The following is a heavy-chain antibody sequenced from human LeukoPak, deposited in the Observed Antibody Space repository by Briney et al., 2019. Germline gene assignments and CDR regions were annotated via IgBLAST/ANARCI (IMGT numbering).Heavy chain of an antibody. CDR2: IYYSGST. Sequence: PSETLSLTCTVSGGSISSYYWSWIRQPPGKGLEWIGYIYYSGSTNYNPSLKSRVTISVDTSKNQFSLKLSSVTAADTAVYYCARDRDGSGSYPLYWGQGTLVTVSS. D-gene: IGHD3-10*01. J-gene: IGHJ4*02. CDR3: ARDRDGSGSYPLY. V-gene: IGHV4-59*12. CDR1: GGSISSYY.